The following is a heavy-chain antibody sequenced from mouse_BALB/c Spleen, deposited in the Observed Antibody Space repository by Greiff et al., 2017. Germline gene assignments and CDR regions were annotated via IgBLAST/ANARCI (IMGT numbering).Heavy chain of an antibody. CDR2: IWTGGGT. CDR3: VRGDYYGSSLYFDY. J-gene: IGHJ2*01. Sequence: VKLVESGPGLVAPSQSLSITCTVSGFSLTSYDISWIRQPPGKGLEWLGVIWTGGGTNYNSAFMSRLSISKDNSKSQVFLKMNSLQTDDTAIYYCVRGDYYGSSLYFDYWGQGTTLTVSS. CDR1: GFSLTSYD. V-gene: IGHV2-9-2*01. D-gene: IGHD1-1*01.